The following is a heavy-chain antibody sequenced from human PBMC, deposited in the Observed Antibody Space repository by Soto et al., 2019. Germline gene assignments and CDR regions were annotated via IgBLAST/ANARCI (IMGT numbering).Heavy chain of an antibody. CDR3: ATMGTPATGLYFFDY. Sequence: PSETLSLTCAVSGGSISSYYWSWIRQPPGKGLEWIGYIYYSGNTNYNPSLKSRVTISADTSKNQFSLKLSSVTAADTAVYYCATMGTPATGLYFFDYWGQGSLVTVSS. CDR1: GGSISSYY. D-gene: IGHD2-15*01. V-gene: IGHV4-59*08. J-gene: IGHJ4*02. CDR2: IYYSGNT.